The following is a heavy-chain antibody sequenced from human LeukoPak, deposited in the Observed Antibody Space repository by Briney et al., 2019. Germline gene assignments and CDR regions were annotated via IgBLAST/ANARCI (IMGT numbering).Heavy chain of an antibody. D-gene: IGHD6-6*01. CDR2: ISASGGNT. V-gene: IGHV3-23*01. CDR1: GFTFSSYA. CDR3: AKEWWSSSSPLHFDY. Sequence: GGSLRLSCAASGFTFSSYAMSWVRQAPGKGLEWVSAISASGGNTYYADSVKGRFTISRDNSKNTLYLQMNSLRAEDTALYYCAKEWWSSSSPLHFDYWGQGSLVTVSS. J-gene: IGHJ4*02.